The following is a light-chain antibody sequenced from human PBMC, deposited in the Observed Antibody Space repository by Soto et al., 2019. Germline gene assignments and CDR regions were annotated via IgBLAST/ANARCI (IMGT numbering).Light chain of an antibody. CDR1: QGIRND. Sequence: IQMTQYPSSLSASVGDRVTITCRASQGIRNDLGWYQQKPGKAPKLLIYKASTLKSGVPSRFSGSGSGTEFTLTISSLQPDDFATYYCQHYNSYSEAFGQGTKVDIK. CDR2: KAS. J-gene: IGKJ1*01. V-gene: IGKV1-5*03. CDR3: QHYNSYSEA.